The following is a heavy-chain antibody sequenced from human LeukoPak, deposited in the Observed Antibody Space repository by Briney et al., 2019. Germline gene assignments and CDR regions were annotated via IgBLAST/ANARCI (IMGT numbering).Heavy chain of an antibody. D-gene: IGHD6-13*01. CDR2: IKQDGSEK. Sequence: GGSLRLSCAASGFTFSSYEMNWVRQAPGKGLEWVANIKQDGSEKYYVDSVKGRFTISRDNAKNSLYLQMNSLKAEDTAVYYCARDRLLGSSLGYWGEGTLVTVSS. CDR3: ARDRLLGSSLGY. V-gene: IGHV3-7*01. CDR1: GFTFSSYE. J-gene: IGHJ4*02.